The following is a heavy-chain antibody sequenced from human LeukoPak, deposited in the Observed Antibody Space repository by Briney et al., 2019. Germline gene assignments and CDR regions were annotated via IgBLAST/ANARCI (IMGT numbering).Heavy chain of an antibody. CDR2: INPNSGGI. CDR3: ARGEGPQWLGSYYYYGMDV. D-gene: IGHD6-19*01. Sequence: ASVKVSCKASGYTFTGYYMHWVRQAPGQGLEWMGWINPNSGGINYAQKFQGWVTMTRDTSISTAYMELSRLRSDDTAVYYCARGEGPQWLGSYYYYGMDVWGQGTTVTVSS. V-gene: IGHV1-2*04. CDR1: GYTFTGYY. J-gene: IGHJ6*02.